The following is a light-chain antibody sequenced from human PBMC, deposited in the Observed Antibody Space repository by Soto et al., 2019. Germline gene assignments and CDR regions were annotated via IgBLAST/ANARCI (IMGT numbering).Light chain of an antibody. CDR1: SSDVGNYKY. J-gene: IGLJ3*02. CDR2: EVS. CDR3: SSYAGRTLGV. V-gene: IGLV2-8*01. Sequence: QSALTQSPSASGSPGQSVTISCTGTSSDVGNYKYVSWYQQHPGKAPKLMIYEVSKRPSGVPDRFSGSKSGNTASLTVSGLQFEDEADYYGSSYAGRTLGVFGGGTKLPVL.